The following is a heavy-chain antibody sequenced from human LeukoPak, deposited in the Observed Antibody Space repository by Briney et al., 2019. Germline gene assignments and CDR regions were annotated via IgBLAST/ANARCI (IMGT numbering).Heavy chain of an antibody. CDR1: GGSISSYY. CDR3: ARHEGTGDGYNLNWFDS. J-gene: IGHJ5*01. CDR2: IYYSGST. D-gene: IGHD5-24*01. Sequence: SETLSLTCTVSGGSISSYYWSWIRQPPGKGLEWIGYIYYSGSTNYNPSLKSRVTISVDTSKNQFSLKLSSVTAADTAVYYCARHEGTGDGYNLNWFDSWGQGTLVTVSS. V-gene: IGHV4-59*08.